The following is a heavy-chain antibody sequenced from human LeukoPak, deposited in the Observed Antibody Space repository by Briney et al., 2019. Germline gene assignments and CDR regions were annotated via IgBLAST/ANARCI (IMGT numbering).Heavy chain of an antibody. V-gene: IGHV4-31*03. CDR1: GDSITTSGYY. CDR2: IHYIGNT. Sequence: SETLSLTCTVSGDSITTSGYYWSWIRRHPGAGLEWIAYIHYIGNTYYNPSLESRVTMSIDTSSNQISLNVASVTAADTAVYFCARVRDDYFFDYWGQGILVTVSS. J-gene: IGHJ4*02. D-gene: IGHD3-3*01. CDR3: ARVRDDYFFDY.